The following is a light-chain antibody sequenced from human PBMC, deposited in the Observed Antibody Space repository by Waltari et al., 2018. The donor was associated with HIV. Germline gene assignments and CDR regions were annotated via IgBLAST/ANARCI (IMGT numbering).Light chain of an antibody. J-gene: IGKJ2*02. CDR3: MQGTYWPCT. CDR1: QSLVSTDGNTY. V-gene: IGKV2-30*01. Sequence: DVVMTKSPVPLPVPVGQPASLSCRSSQSLVSTDGNTYFNWFHQRPGHSPRRLIYKVFNRDSGVPDRFTGRGSGTNFTLDITRVEAEDVGNYYCMQGTYWPCTFGQGTKLEIK. CDR2: KVF.